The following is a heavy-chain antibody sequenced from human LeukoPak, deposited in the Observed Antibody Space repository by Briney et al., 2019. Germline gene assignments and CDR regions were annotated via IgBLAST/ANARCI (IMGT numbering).Heavy chain of an antibody. J-gene: IGHJ4*02. CDR3: AREGAATGFDY. CDR1: GFTFSSYS. V-gene: IGHV3-48*04. D-gene: IGHD6-13*01. CDR2: ISSSSSTI. Sequence: GGSLRLSCAASGFTFSSYSMNWVRQAPGKGLEWVSYISSSSSTIYYADSVKGRFTISRDNAKNSLYLQMNSLRAEDTAVYYCAREGAATGFDYWGQGTLVTVSS.